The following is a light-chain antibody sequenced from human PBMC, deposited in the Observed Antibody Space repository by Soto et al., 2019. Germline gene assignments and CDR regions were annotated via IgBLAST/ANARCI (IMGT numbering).Light chain of an antibody. V-gene: IGLV3-21*04. Sequence: SYELTQPPSVSVAPGKPARITCGGNNIGSKSVHWYQQKPGQAPVLVIYYDSDRPSGIPERFSGSNSGNTATLTISRVEAGDEADYYCQVWYSSSDHVVFGGWTKLTVL. CDR1: NIGSKS. J-gene: IGLJ2*01. CDR2: YDS. CDR3: QVWYSSSDHVV.